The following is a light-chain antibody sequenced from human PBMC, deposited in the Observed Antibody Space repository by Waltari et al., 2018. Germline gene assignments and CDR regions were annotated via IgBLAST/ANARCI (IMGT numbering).Light chain of an antibody. CDR2: GAS. CDR1: QSVSSNY. V-gene: IGKV3-20*01. J-gene: IGKJ3*01. Sequence: EIVFTQSPGNLSLSPGDRATLSCRASQSVSSNYLAWYKQNPGQAPRLLIYGASSRATGIPDRLSGSGSGTDFTLTISRLEPEDFAVYYCQQYGSSQYTFGPGTKVDIK. CDR3: QQYGSSQYT.